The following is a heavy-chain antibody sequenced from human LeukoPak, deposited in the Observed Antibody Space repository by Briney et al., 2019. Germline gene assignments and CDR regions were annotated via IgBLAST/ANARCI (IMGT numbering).Heavy chain of an antibody. D-gene: IGHD3-9*01. Sequence: GESLKISCKGSGYSFTGYWIGWVRQMPGKGLEWMGIIYPGDSDTRYSPSFQGQVTISADKSISTAYLQWSSLKASDTAMYYCARRNDILTGNLRYFDLWGRGTLVTVSS. CDR1: GYSFTGYW. J-gene: IGHJ2*01. CDR2: IYPGDSDT. CDR3: ARRNDILTGNLRYFDL. V-gene: IGHV5-51*01.